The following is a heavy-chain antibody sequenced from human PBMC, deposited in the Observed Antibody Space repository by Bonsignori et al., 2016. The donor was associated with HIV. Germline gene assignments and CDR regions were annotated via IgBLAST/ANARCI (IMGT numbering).Heavy chain of an antibody. Sequence: GESLKISCTASGFTFGDYGMSWVRQAPGKGLEWVGFIRSEAYGGTTEYAASVKGRFTISRDDSNSIAYLQMNSLRTEDTAVYYCKTYYVSTTLDFDYWGQGTLVTVSS. J-gene: IGHJ4*02. D-gene: IGHD5/OR15-5a*01. V-gene: IGHV3-49*04. CDR1: GFTFGDYG. CDR2: IRSEAYGGTT. CDR3: KTYYVSTTLDFDY.